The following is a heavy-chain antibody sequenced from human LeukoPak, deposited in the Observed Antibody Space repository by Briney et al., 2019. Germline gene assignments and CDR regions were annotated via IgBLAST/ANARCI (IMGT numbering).Heavy chain of an antibody. V-gene: IGHV4-59*01. D-gene: IGHD3-22*01. CDR2: IYYSGST. J-gene: IGHJ4*02. Sequence: SETLSLTCTVSGGSISSYYWSWIRQPPGKGLEWIGYIYYSGSTNYNPSLKSRVTTSVDTSKNQFSLKLSSVTAADTAVYYCARYYYDSSGFDYWGQGTLVTVSS. CDR3: ARYYYDSSGFDY. CDR1: GGSISSYY.